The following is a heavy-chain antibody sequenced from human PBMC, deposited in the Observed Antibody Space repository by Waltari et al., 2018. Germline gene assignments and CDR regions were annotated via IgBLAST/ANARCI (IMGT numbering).Heavy chain of an antibody. Sequence: EVQLLESGGGLVQPGGSLRLSCAASRFSFSNYAMSWVRQAPGKGLEYVSAISVSGGNTYYADSVKGRFTVSRDNSKNTLFLQMNSPRAEDTATYYCASQVDFALVPVERHFDSWGQGTLVTVSP. CDR2: ISVSGGNT. J-gene: IGHJ4*02. CDR1: RFSFSNYA. V-gene: IGHV3-23*01. D-gene: IGHD2-8*02. CDR3: ASQVDFALVPVERHFDS.